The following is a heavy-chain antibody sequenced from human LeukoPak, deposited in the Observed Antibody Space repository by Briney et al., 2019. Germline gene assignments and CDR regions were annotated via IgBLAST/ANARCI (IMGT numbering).Heavy chain of an antibody. CDR2: VNRDGSET. CDR1: GFALSSHW. V-gene: IGHV3-7*03. CDR3: ARNNGMDV. J-gene: IGHJ6*02. Sequence: GGSLRLSCAASGFALSSHWMTWVRQVPGRWPEWVANVNRDGSETYYLDSVKGRFTISKDNAKNSLYLQMNSLRAEDTALYHCARNNGMDVWGQGTTVIVSS.